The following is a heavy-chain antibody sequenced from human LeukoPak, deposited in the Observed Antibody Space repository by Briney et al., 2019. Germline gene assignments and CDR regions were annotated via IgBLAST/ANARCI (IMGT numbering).Heavy chain of an antibody. D-gene: IGHD5-12*01. CDR2: INQDGSVK. V-gene: IGHV3-7*01. CDR1: GFTFRSYW. CDR3: ARVGYSGWNLEY. Sequence: GGSLRLSCAASGFTFRSYWMSWVRQAPGKGLECVANINQDGSVKYYVDSVKGRFTISRDNAKNSLYVQMNSLRDEDTAVYYCARVGYSGWNLEYWGQGTLVTVSS. J-gene: IGHJ4*02.